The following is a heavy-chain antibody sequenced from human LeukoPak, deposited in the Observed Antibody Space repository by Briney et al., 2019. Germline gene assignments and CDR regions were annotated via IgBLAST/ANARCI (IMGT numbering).Heavy chain of an antibody. V-gene: IGHV4-4*08. CDR2: IYSSETT. Sequence: SETLSLTCTVSGGSITGYHWSWIRQPPGKGLEWIGYIYSSETTNYKPSLKSRVTISADTSKNQFSLKLTSVTAADTAMYCCARRNDFDIWGQGTMVTVSS. CDR1: GGSITGYH. J-gene: IGHJ3*02. CDR3: ARRNDFDI.